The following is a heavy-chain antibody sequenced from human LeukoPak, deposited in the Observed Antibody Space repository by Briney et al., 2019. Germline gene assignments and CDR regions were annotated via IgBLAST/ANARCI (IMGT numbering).Heavy chain of an antibody. CDR1: GYSFSSYW. CDR3: ARQTTSSWYLNRAYMDV. V-gene: IGHV5-51*01. Sequence: GESLKISCKSSGYSFSSYWIAWVRQMPGKGLEWMGIIFPGDSDTRYSPSFQGQVTISADKSISTAYLQWGSLKASDTAMYYCARQTTSSWYLNRAYMDVWGKGTTVTVSS. CDR2: IFPGDSDT. D-gene: IGHD6-13*01. J-gene: IGHJ6*03.